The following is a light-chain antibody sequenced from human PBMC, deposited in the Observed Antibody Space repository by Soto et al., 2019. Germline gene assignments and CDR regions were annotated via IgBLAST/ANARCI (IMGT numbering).Light chain of an antibody. CDR2: AAS. CDR3: QRLDDYPIT. CDR1: QGISSY. V-gene: IGKV1-9*01. Sequence: DIQLTQSPSFLSASVGDRVTITCRASQGISSYLAWYQQKPGKAPNFLIYAASTLQSEVPSRFSGSGSGTEFTLTSSSLQPEDFATYYCQRLDDYPITFGQGTRLEIK. J-gene: IGKJ5*01.